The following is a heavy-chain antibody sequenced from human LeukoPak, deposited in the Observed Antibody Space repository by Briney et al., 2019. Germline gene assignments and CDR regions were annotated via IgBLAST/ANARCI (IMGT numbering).Heavy chain of an antibody. D-gene: IGHD4-17*01. CDR2: INPNSGGT. CDR3: ARDLYGTLRGADY. Sequence: EASVTVSCKASGYTFTGYYMHWVRQAPGQGLEWMGWINPNSGGTNYAQKFQGRVTMTRDTSISTAYMELSRLRSDDTAVYYCARDLYGTLRGADYWGQGTLVTVSS. V-gene: IGHV1-2*02. CDR1: GYTFTGYY. J-gene: IGHJ4*02.